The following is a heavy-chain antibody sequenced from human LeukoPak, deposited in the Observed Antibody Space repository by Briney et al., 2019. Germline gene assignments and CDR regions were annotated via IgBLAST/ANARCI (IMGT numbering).Heavy chain of an antibody. CDR3: ARDGYCSSTSCYSVN. CDR1: GFTFSSYG. CDR2: TWYDGSNK. J-gene: IGHJ4*02. V-gene: IGHV3-33*01. Sequence: GGSLRLSCAASGFTFSSYGMHWVRQAPGKGLEWVAVTWYDGSNKYYADSVKGRFTISRDNSKNTLYLQMNSLRAEDTAVYYCARDGYCSSTSCYSVNWGQGTLVTVSS. D-gene: IGHD2-2*03.